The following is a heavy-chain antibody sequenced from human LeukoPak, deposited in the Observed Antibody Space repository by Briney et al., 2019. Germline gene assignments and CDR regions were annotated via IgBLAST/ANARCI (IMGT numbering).Heavy chain of an antibody. D-gene: IGHD6-6*01. Sequence: ASVKVSCKASGGTFSSYAISWVRQAPGQGLEWMGGIIPIFGTANYAQKFQGRVTITADESTSTAYMELSSLRSEDTAVYYCARLLEYSSSSGGYWGQGTLVTVSS. CDR3: ARLLEYSSSSGGY. V-gene: IGHV1-69*13. J-gene: IGHJ4*02. CDR1: GGTFSSYA. CDR2: IIPIFGTA.